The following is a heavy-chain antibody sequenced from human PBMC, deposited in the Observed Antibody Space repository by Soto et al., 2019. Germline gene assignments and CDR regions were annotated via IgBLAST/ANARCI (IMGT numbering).Heavy chain of an antibody. Sequence: EVQLVESGGGLVKPGGSLRLSCAASGFTFTSHTINWVRQAPGKGLEWVSSVSSSSTYIYYEDSVKGRFTISRNNAKISVYLEMSSLSAEDTAVYYCARGIEWLVGGMDVWGQGTTVTVSS. D-gene: IGHD3-3*01. CDR2: VSSSSTYI. J-gene: IGHJ6*02. CDR3: ARGIEWLVGGMDV. V-gene: IGHV3-21*01. CDR1: GFTFTSHT.